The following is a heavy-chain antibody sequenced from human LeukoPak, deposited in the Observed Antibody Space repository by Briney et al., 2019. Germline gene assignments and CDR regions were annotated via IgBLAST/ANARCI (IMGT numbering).Heavy chain of an antibody. J-gene: IGHJ4*02. D-gene: IGHD3-10*01. CDR1: GGSISSYY. Sequence: SETLSLTCTVSGGSISSYYWSWIRQPPGKGLEWIGYIYYSGSTNYNPSLKSRVTISVDTSKNQFSLKLSSVTAADTAVYYCARENYYGSVRYFDYWGQGTLVTVSS. CDR3: ARENYYGSVRYFDY. V-gene: IGHV4-59*01. CDR2: IYYSGST.